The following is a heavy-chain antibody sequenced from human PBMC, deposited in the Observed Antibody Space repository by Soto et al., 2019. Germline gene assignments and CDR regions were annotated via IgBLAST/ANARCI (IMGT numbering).Heavy chain of an antibody. J-gene: IGHJ1*01. CDR3: ARGDRSNFQY. Sequence: SETLSLTCTVSGGSISSYYWSWIRQPPGKGLEWIGYIYYSGSTNYNPSLKSRVTISVDTSKNQFSLKLSSVTAADTAVYYCARGDRSNFQYWGQGTLVTVSS. D-gene: IGHD2-21*02. V-gene: IGHV4-59*01. CDR2: IYYSGST. CDR1: GGSISSYY.